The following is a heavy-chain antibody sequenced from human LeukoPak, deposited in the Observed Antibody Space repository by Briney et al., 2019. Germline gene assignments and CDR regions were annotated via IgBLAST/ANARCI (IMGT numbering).Heavy chain of an antibody. Sequence: SQTLSLTCTVSGGSISSGDYYWSWIRQPPGKGLEWIGYIYYSGSTYYNPSLKSRVTISVDTSKNQFSLKLSSVTAADTAVYYCASHSAPGEYFDSWGQGTLVTVSS. D-gene: IGHD3-16*01. CDR1: GGSISSGDYY. V-gene: IGHV4-30-4*01. CDR2: IYYSGST. CDR3: ASHSAPGEYFDS. J-gene: IGHJ4*02.